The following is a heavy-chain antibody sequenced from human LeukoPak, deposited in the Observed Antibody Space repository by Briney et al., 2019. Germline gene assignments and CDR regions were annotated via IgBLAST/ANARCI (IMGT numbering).Heavy chain of an antibody. CDR2: ISGSGGST. CDR3: AKDRQYGLLNY. D-gene: IGHD3-10*01. CDR1: GFTFSNYA. Sequence: GGSLRLSCAASGFTFSNYAMSWVRQTPGKGLEWVSAISGSGGSTYYADSVKGRFTISRDNSKNTLYLQMNSLRAEDTAVYYCAKDRQYGLLNYWGQGTLVTVSS. V-gene: IGHV3-23*01. J-gene: IGHJ4*02.